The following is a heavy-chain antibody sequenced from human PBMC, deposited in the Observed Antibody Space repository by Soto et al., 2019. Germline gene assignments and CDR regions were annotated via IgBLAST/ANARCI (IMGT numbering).Heavy chain of an antibody. CDR2: IIPIFGTA. V-gene: IGHV1-69*13. J-gene: IGHJ6*02. Sequence: ASVKISCKASGGTFSSYAISWVRQAPGQGLEWMGGIIPIFGTANYAQKFQGRVTITADEYTSTAYMELSSLRSEDTAVYYCAIPYYSNPFYYYYGMDVWGQGTTVTVSX. CDR3: AIPYYSNPFYYYYGMDV. D-gene: IGHD4-4*01. CDR1: GGTFSSYA.